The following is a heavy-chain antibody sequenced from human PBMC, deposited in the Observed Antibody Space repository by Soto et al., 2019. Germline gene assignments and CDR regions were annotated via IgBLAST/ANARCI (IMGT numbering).Heavy chain of an antibody. D-gene: IGHD2-15*01. CDR1: GFTFNTYA. CDR2: IRGGGGRT. V-gene: IGHV3-23*01. J-gene: IGHJ4*02. CDR3: AKAAKRACVASRIHS. Sequence: EVQLLESGGDLVQPGGSLRLSCTASGFTFNTYAMSWVRQAPGKGLEWISAIRGGGGRTYYAFSVKGRFSISRDNSKDTLSLRMNTLRAEDTAVYFCAKAAKRACVASRIHSWGQGTLVTVSS.